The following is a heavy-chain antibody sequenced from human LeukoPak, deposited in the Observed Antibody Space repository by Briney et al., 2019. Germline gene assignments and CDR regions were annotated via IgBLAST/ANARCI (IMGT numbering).Heavy chain of an antibody. V-gene: IGHV4-61*02. CDR2: IYTSGST. D-gene: IGHD2-2*02. CDR3: ARGLVVPAAINS. CDR1: GSSISSGGYY. J-gene: IGHJ4*02. Sequence: SQTLSLTCTVSGSSISSGGYYWCWIRQPPGKGLEWIGRIYTSGSTNYNPSLKSRVTISVDTSKNQFSLKLSSVTAADTAVYYCARGLVVPAAINSWGQGTLVTVSS.